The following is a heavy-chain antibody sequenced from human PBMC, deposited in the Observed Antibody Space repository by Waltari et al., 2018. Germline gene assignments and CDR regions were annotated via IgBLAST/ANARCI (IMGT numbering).Heavy chain of an antibody. CDR1: GFRFSAYE. CDR2: ISSSGRTM. Sequence: EVQLEESGGGLDQPGGSLRLSCEASGFRFSAYEMSWVRQAPGKGLEWLSYISSSGRTMYSAESVKGRFSISRDNANNLLYLQMDSLRAEDTAIYYCARVVTTMTTWAYYFDYWGQGTLVTVSS. D-gene: IGHD1-1*01. J-gene: IGHJ4*02. CDR3: ARVVTTMTTWAYYFDY. V-gene: IGHV3-48*03.